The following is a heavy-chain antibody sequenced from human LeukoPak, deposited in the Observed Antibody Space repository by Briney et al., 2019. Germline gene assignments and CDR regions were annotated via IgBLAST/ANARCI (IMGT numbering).Heavy chain of an antibody. CDR1: GGSISSYY. Sequence: NPSETLSLTCTVSGGSISSYYWSWIRQPPGKGLEWIGYTYYSGSTNYNPSLKSRVTISVDTSKNQFSLKLSSVTAADTAVYYCARAKVGQQLTYWGQGTLVTVSS. CDR3: ARAKVGQQLTY. CDR2: TYYSGST. V-gene: IGHV4-59*01. D-gene: IGHD6-13*01. J-gene: IGHJ4*02.